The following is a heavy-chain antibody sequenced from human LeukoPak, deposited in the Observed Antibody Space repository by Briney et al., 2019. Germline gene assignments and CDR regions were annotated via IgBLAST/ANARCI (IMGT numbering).Heavy chain of an antibody. CDR2: ISGSGGST. D-gene: IGHD4-23*01. Sequence: GGSLRLSCAASGFTFSSYGMSWVRQAPGKGLEWVSAISGSGGSTYYADSVKGRFTISRDNSKNTLYLQMNSLRAEDTAVYYCAKDLHGGNSGHWGQGTLVTVSS. CDR1: GFTFSSYG. CDR3: AKDLHGGNSGH. V-gene: IGHV3-23*01. J-gene: IGHJ4*02.